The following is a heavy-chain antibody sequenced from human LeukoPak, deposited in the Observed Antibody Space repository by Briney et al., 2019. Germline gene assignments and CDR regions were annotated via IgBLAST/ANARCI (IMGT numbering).Heavy chain of an antibody. D-gene: IGHD2-21*01. CDR2: VKYDGISE. CDR1: GFTFSSFG. Sequence: GSLRLSCVASGFTFSSFGMHWVRQAPGKGLDWVAFVKYDGISEFYTDSVKGRFRISKDDSQSTVYLQMNSLKPEDTAVYYCARDNRHFVVVSGMTDHYMDVWGKGATVTISS. V-gene: IGHV3-30*02. CDR3: ARDNRHFVVVSGMTDHYMDV. J-gene: IGHJ6*03.